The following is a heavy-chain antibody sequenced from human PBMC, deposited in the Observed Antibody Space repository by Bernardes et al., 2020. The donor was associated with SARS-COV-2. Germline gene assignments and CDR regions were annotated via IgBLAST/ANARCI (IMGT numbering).Heavy chain of an antibody. CDR2: INPNSGGT. CDR1: GYTFTGYY. Sequence: ASVKVSCKASGYTFTGYYMHWVRQAPGQGLEWMGWINPNSGGTNYAQKFQGRVTMTRDTSISTAYMELSRLRSDDPAVYYCARAEGVTIFGVVINPYYYYGMDVWGQGTTVTVSS. V-gene: IGHV1-2*02. J-gene: IGHJ6*02. D-gene: IGHD3-3*01. CDR3: ARAEGVTIFGVVINPYYYYGMDV.